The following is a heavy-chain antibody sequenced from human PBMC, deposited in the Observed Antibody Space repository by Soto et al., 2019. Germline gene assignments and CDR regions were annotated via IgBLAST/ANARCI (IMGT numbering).Heavy chain of an antibody. J-gene: IGHJ4*02. Sequence: SVKVSCKASGGTFSSYAISWVRQAPGQGLEWMGGIIPIFGTANYAQKFQGRVTITADKSTSTAYMELSSLRSEDTAVYYCARGMRATGNFDYWGQGTLGTVSS. D-gene: IGHD2-8*01. V-gene: IGHV1-69*06. CDR1: GGTFSSYA. CDR3: ARGMRATGNFDY. CDR2: IIPIFGTA.